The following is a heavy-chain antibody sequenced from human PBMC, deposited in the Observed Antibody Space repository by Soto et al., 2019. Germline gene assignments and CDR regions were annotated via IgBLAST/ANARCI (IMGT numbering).Heavy chain of an antibody. J-gene: IGHJ4*02. CDR1: GGSISSSSYY. CDR2: IYYSGST. Sequence: QLQLQESGPGLVKPSETLSLTCTVSGGSISSSSYYWGWIRQPPGKGLEWIGSIYYSGSTYYNPSLKSRVTISVDTSKNQFSLKLSSVTAADTAVYYCARHLLGFWSGYPILKNFDYWGQGTLVTVSS. D-gene: IGHD3-3*01. CDR3: ARHLLGFWSGYPILKNFDY. V-gene: IGHV4-39*01.